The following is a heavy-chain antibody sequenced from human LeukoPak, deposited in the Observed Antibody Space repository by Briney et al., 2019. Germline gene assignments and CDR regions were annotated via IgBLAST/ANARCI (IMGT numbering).Heavy chain of an antibody. V-gene: IGHV4-59*08. J-gene: IGHJ4*02. CDR2: IYYSGTT. CDR3: GRRSRSTWNYRRGDY. Sequence: SETLSLTCTVSGGSISNYYWNWIRQPPGKGLEWIGYIYYSGTTNYNPSLKSRVSMSVDTSKNQFSLKLTSVTAADTAVYYCGRRSRSTWNYRRGDYWGQGTLVTVSS. D-gene: IGHD1-7*01. CDR1: GGSISNYY.